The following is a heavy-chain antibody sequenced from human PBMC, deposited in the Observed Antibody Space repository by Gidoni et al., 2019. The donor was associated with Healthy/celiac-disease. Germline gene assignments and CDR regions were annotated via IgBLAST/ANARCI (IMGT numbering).Heavy chain of an antibody. CDR1: GFTFSSYS. Sequence: GESGGGLVQPGGSLRLSCAASGFTFSSYSMNWVRQAPGKGLEWVSYISSSSSTIYYADSVKGRFTISRDNAKNSLYLQMNSLRDEDTAVYYCARDRGYYYDSSGYYYFDYWGQGTLVTVSS. V-gene: IGHV3-48*02. CDR2: ISSSSSTI. J-gene: IGHJ4*02. CDR3: ARDRGYYYDSSGYYYFDY. D-gene: IGHD3-22*01.